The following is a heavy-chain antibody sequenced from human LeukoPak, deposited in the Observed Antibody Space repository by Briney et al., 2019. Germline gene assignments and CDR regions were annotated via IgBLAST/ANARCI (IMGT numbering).Heavy chain of an antibody. CDR3: ARGRGCYYGASWFDP. D-gene: IGHD3-10*01. J-gene: IGHJ5*02. CDR1: GYTFTSYD. CDR2: MNPNSGNT. V-gene: IGHV1-8*01. Sequence: ASVKVSCKASGYTFTSYDINWVRQATGQGLEWVGWMNPNSGNTGYAQKFQGRVTMTRNTSISTAYMELSSLRSEDTAVYYCARGRGCYYGASWFDPWGQGTLVTVSS.